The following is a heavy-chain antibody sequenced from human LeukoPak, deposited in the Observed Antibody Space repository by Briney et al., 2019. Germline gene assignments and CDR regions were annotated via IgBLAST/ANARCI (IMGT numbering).Heavy chain of an antibody. CDR3: ARSSTLGNYFDY. V-gene: IGHV1-46*01. CDR2: INPSGGST. J-gene: IGHJ4*02. D-gene: IGHD6-13*01. CDR1: GYTFTSYY. Sequence: ASVKVSCKASGYTFTSYYMHWVRQAPGQGLEWMGIINPSGGSTSYAQKFQGRVTLTRDTSTGTVYMELSSLRSEDTAVYYCARSSTLGNYFDYRGQGTLVTVSS.